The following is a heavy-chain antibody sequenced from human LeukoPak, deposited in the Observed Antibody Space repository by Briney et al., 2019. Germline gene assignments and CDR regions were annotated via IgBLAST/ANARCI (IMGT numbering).Heavy chain of an antibody. CDR1: GYTFTSYA. CDR2: INAGNDNT. CDR3: ARDLGYCTGGTCYPNWFDP. J-gene: IGHJ5*02. D-gene: IGHD2-15*01. Sequence: ASVTVSCKASGYTFTSYAMHWVRQAPGQRLEWMGWINAGNDNTKYSQKFQGRVTITRATSASTAYMELSSLRSEDTAVYYCARDLGYCTGGTCYPNWFDPWGQGTLVTVSS. V-gene: IGHV1-3*01.